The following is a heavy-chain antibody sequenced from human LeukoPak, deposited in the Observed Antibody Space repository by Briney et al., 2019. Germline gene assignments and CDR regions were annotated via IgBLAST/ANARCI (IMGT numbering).Heavy chain of an antibody. Sequence: GASLKISCKGSGYTFTNYWIGWVRLMPGKGLEWMGIIFPRDSDTRYSPSFQGQVAISADKSISTAYLQWSSLKAPDTAMYYCARHKGDGSSWYPDFYYYGLDVWGQGTTVTVS. D-gene: IGHD6-13*01. CDR1: GYTFTNYW. J-gene: IGHJ6*02. CDR3: ARHKGDGSSWYPDFYYYGLDV. V-gene: IGHV5-51*01. CDR2: IFPRDSDT.